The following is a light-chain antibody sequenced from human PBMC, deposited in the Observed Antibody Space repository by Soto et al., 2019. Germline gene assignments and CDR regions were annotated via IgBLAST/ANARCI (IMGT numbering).Light chain of an antibody. V-gene: IGLV1-51*01. CDR1: SSNIGNQY. Sequence: QLVLTQPPSVSAAPGQRVTISCSGSSSNIGNQYVSWYQQLPGTAPKLLIYDNDKRPSGIPDRFSGSKSGTSATLGITGLQTGDEADYYCGTWDSSLSVRIFGVGTKLTVL. CDR2: DND. CDR3: GTWDSSLSVRI. J-gene: IGLJ2*01.